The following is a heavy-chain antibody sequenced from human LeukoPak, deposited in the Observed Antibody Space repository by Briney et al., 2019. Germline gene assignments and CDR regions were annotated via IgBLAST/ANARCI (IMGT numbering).Heavy chain of an antibody. V-gene: IGHV3-48*03. CDR2: ISSSGSTM. Sequence: PGGSLRLSCAASGFTFSSYEMNWVRQAPGKGLEWVSYISSSGSTMYYADSVKGRFTISRDNAKNSLYLQMNSLTAADTAVYYCAKDRSIGTYYTFDHWGQGTLVTVSS. CDR3: AKDRSIGTYYTFDH. J-gene: IGHJ4*02. D-gene: IGHD1-26*01. CDR1: GFTFSSYE.